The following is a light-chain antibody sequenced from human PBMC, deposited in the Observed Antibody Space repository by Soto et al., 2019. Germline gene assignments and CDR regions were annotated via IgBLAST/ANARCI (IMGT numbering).Light chain of an antibody. V-gene: IGKV1-5*01. Sequence: DIQMTQSPTTLSACVGDRVSITCRASQSISTWMAWYQQKPGKAPKLLVYDASTLQSGVASRFSGSGSGTEFTLIISGLQPDDSATYYCQQYTNTNNPWMFGQGTKVDIK. CDR2: DAS. CDR3: QQYTNTNNPWM. J-gene: IGKJ1*01. CDR1: QSISTW.